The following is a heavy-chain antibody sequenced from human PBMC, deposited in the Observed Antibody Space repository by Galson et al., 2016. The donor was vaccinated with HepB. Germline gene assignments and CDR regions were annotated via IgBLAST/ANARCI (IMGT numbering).Heavy chain of an antibody. CDR1: GGSLSSDNYF. Sequence: ETLSLTCTVSGGSLSSDNYFWSWVRQPPGRGLEWIGFIQDTGNTNCNPSLKSRVTISIDRSKNQFSLKLSSVTAADTAVYYCARDQHGSYMPHWGLGTLVTVSS. CDR3: ARDQHGSYMPH. CDR2: IQDTGNT. V-gene: IGHV4-61*01. J-gene: IGHJ4*02. D-gene: IGHD1-26*01.